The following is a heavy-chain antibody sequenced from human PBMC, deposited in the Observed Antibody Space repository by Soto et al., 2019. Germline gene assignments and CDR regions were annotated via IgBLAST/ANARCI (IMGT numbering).Heavy chain of an antibody. D-gene: IGHD6-6*01. CDR2: INAGNGNT. CDR1: GYTFTSYA. Sequence: DSVKVSCKASGYTFTSYAMHWVRQAPGQRLEWMGWINAGNGNTKYSQKFQGRVTITRDTSASTAYMELSSLRSEDTAVYYCAESIAARPWSLDIWGKGTMVTV. CDR3: AESIAARPWSLDI. V-gene: IGHV1-3*01. J-gene: IGHJ3*02.